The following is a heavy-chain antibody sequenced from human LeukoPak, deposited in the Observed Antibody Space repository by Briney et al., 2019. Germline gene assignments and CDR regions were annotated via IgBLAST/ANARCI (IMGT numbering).Heavy chain of an antibody. J-gene: IGHJ3*02. CDR3: AKIRLGRGYDRGYSRVRTPSLPSPDDAFDI. CDR1: GFTFSIYW. Sequence: GGSLRLSCAASGFTFSIYWMHWVRQAPGKGLVWVAHINKDGNTITYVDSVKGRFTISRDNAKNTLYLQMNSLRAEDAAVYYCAKIRLGRGYDRGYSRVRTPSLPSPDDAFDIWGQGTMVTVSS. D-gene: IGHD6-13*01. CDR2: INKDGNTI. V-gene: IGHV3-74*01.